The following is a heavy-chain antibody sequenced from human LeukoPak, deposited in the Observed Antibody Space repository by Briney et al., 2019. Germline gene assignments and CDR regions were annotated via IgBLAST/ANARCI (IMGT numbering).Heavy chain of an antibody. D-gene: IGHD5-12*01. CDR3: ASGHLLATIYRGAMDV. CDR1: GFTVSSNY. V-gene: IGHV3-53*01. Sequence: PGGSLRLSCAASGFTVSSNYMSWVRQAPGKGLEWVSVIYSGGSTYYADSVKGRFTISRDNSKNTLYLQMNSLRAEDTAVYYCASGHLLATIYRGAMDVWGQGTTVTVSS. CDR2: IYSGGST. J-gene: IGHJ6*02.